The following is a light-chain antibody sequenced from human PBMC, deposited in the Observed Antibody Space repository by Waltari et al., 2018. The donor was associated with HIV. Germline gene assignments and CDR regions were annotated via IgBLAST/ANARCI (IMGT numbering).Light chain of an antibody. CDR1: QSVGSY. CDR3: QHRSNWPPVA. V-gene: IGKV3-11*01. Sequence: EIVLTQSPATLSLSPGERATLSCRASQSVGSYLGWYQQKPGQAPRVLIYDASNRATGIPARFSGSGSGTDFTLTINSLEPEDFAVYYCQHRSNWPPVAFGQGTRLEIK. CDR2: DAS. J-gene: IGKJ5*01.